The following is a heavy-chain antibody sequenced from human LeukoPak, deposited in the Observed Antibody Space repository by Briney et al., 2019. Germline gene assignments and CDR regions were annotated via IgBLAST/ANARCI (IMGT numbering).Heavy chain of an antibody. CDR3: ARDKRGYSYGAIYYYYGMDI. J-gene: IGHJ6*02. Sequence: SETLSLTCTVSGGSTSSYYWSWIRQPPGKGLEWIGYIYYSGSTNYNPSLKSRVTISVDTSKNQFSLKLSSVTAADTAVYYCARDKRGYSYGAIYYYYGMDIWGQGTTVTVSS. CDR2: IYYSGST. V-gene: IGHV4-59*01. CDR1: GGSTSSYY. D-gene: IGHD5-18*01.